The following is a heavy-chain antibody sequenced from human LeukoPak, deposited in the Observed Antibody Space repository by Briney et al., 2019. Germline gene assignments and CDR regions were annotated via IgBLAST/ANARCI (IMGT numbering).Heavy chain of an antibody. J-gene: IGHJ4*02. CDR3: ARAPYYSHVEFYFDY. CDR2: MKQDGSEK. Sequence: PGGSLRLSCVVSGFTFSSYWMSWVRQAPGQGLEWVANMKQDGSEKYYVDSVKGRFTISRDNAKSSLYLQMNSLRAEDTAVYCCARAPYYSHVEFYFDYWGQGTLVTVSS. V-gene: IGHV3-7*03. CDR1: GFTFSSYW. D-gene: IGHD3-22*01.